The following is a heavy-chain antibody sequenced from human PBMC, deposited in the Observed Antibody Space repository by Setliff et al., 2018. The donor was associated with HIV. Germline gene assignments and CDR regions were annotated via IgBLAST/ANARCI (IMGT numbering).Heavy chain of an antibody. Sequence: KPSETLSLTCNVSGTSISSGTDYWSWIRQPAGKGLEWIGHILSSGRTNYNPSRKSRLTISMDTSKNQFSLKLKSVTAADTAVYFCARDPHLAVFDYWGLGTLVTVSS. J-gene: IGHJ4*02. CDR1: GTSISSGTDY. CDR3: ARDPHLAVFDY. V-gene: IGHV4-61*09. CDR2: ILSSGRT.